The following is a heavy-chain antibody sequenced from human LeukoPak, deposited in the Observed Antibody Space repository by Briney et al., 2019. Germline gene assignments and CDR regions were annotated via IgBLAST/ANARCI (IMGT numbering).Heavy chain of an antibody. Sequence: PSETLSLTCSVSSGSINSRDYHWGWIRQPPGKGLEWIGSIHYGGSTYYNPSLKSRVAMSVDTSKNQFSLKLNSVTAADTAVYYCARESPTSGYDYDYWGQGTLVIVSS. D-gene: IGHD5-12*01. V-gene: IGHV4-39*07. J-gene: IGHJ4*02. CDR2: IHYGGST. CDR3: ARESPTSGYDYDY. CDR1: SGSINSRDYH.